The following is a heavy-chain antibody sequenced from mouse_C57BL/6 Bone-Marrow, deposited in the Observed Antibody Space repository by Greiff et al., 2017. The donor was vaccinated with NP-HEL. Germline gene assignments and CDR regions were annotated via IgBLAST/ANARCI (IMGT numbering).Heavy chain of an antibody. CDR1: GYTFTSYW. CDR3: ARDGSSYFWYFDV. J-gene: IGHJ1*03. Sequence: QVQLQQSGAELAKPGASVKLSCKASGYTFTSYWMHWVKQRPGQGLEWIGYMNPSSGYTKYNQKFKDKATLTADKSSSTAYMQLSSLTYEDSAVYYCARDGSSYFWYFDVWGTGTTVTVSS. D-gene: IGHD1-1*01. CDR2: MNPSSGYT. V-gene: IGHV1-7*01.